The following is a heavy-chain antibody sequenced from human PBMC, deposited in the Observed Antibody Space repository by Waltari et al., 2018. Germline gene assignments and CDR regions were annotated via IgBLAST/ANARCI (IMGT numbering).Heavy chain of an antibody. J-gene: IGHJ6*02. D-gene: IGHD3-10*01. CDR3: ARDPPLWGLLGWVPDYYYGMDV. V-gene: IGHV4-61*02. Sequence: QVQLQESGPGLVKPSQTLSLTCTVSGGSISSGSYYWSWIRQPAGKGLEWIGRIYTRGSTNYHPSLKSRVTISVDTSKNQFSLKLSSVTAADTAVYYCARDPPLWGLLGWVPDYYYGMDVWGQGTTVTVSS. CDR1: GGSISSGSYY. CDR2: IYTRGST.